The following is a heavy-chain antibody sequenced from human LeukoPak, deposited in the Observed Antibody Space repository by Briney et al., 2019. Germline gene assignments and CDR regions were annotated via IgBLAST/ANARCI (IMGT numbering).Heavy chain of an antibody. J-gene: IGHJ4*02. CDR2: ISYDGSNK. D-gene: IGHD2-21*01. V-gene: IGHV3-30*18. Sequence: GGSLRLSCAASGFTFSSYGMHWVRQAPGKGLEWVAVISYDGSNKYYADSVKGRFTISRDNSKSTLYLQMNSLRAEDTAVYYCAKDGGGDFDYWGQGTLVTVSS. CDR1: GFTFSSYG. CDR3: AKDGGGDFDY.